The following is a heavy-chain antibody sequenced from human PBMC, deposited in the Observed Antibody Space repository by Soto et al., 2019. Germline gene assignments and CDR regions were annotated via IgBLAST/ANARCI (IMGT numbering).Heavy chain of an antibody. Sequence: GASVKVSCKTSGYPFNSYDLNWVRQAPGQGLEWMGWMSPDSGNTIYAQKLQGRVTMTTNTSTSTAYMQLRSLRSDDTAVYYCSRRLSRWWKTGMDVWGQGTTVTVSS. CDR2: MSPDSGNT. J-gene: IGHJ6*02. D-gene: IGHD2-15*01. V-gene: IGHV1-18*01. CDR3: SRRLSRWWKTGMDV. CDR1: GYPFNSYD.